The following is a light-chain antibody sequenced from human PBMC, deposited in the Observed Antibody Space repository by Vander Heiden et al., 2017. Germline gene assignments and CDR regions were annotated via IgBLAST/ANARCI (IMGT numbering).Light chain of an antibody. CDR1: QTMSSW. CDR2: DAS. J-gene: IGKJ1*01. Sequence: DIQITQSPSTLSASVGDRVSIPCLASQTMSSWLAWYQQKPGKAPKLLIYDASSWESGVPSRFSGSGSGTEFTLTISSVQPDDFATYYCQQYKSYPWTFGQGTKVEIK. V-gene: IGKV1-5*01. CDR3: QQYKSYPWT.